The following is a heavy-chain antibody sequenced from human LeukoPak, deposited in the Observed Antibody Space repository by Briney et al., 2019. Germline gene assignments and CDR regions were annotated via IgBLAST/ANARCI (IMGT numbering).Heavy chain of an antibody. J-gene: IGHJ6*03. Sequence: ASVKVSCKASGYTFTIYDINWVRQATGQGLEWMGWMNPNSGNTGYAQKFQGRVTMTRNTSISTAYMELSSLRSEDTAVYYCARGIRHYYDSSGRTRRYYYYYMDVWGKGTTVTVCS. CDR1: GYTFTIYD. CDR3: ARGIRHYYDSSGRTRRYYYYYMDV. D-gene: IGHD3-22*01. V-gene: IGHV1-8*01. CDR2: MNPNSGNT.